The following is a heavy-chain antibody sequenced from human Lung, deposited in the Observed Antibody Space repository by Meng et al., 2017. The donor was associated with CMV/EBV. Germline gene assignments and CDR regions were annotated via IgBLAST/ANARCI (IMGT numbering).Heavy chain of an antibody. CDR3: AREKTYYYGSGSPHYYYYGMDV. Sequence: SXAVSGGSISSSNWWSWVRQPPGKGLEWIGEIYHSGSTNYNPSLKSRVTISVDKSKNQFSLKLSSVTAADTAVYYCAREKTYYYGSGSPHYYYYGMDVWXQGTTVTVSS. CDR1: GGSISSSNW. D-gene: IGHD3-10*01. V-gene: IGHV4-4*02. J-gene: IGHJ6*02. CDR2: IYHSGST.